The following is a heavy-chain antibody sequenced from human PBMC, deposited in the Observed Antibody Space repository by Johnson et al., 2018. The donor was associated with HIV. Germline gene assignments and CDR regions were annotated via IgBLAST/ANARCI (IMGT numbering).Heavy chain of an antibody. CDR1: GFSVNSNY. J-gene: IGHJ3*02. CDR3: ARGRITMVQGVIFGAFDI. V-gene: IGHV3-30*03. CDR2: ISYDGTKK. D-gene: IGHD3-10*01. Sequence: QVQLVESGGGLVQPGGYLRLSCAASGFSVNSNYMSWVRQAPGRGLEWVAIISYDGTKKYYADSVRGRFIISRDNAKNSMYLQMNSLRAEDTAVYYCARGRITMVQGVIFGAFDIWGQGTMVTVSS.